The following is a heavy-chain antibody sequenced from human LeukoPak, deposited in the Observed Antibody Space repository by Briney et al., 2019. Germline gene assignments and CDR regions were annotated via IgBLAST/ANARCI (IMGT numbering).Heavy chain of an antibody. D-gene: IGHD6-19*01. CDR2: ISGRGANT. CDR3: ASHAAYTSDWRARTFDY. CDR1: EFTFSKYG. J-gene: IGHJ4*02. V-gene: IGHV3-23*01. Sequence: QPGRSLRLSCAASEFTFSKYGMHWVRQAPGKGLEWVSAISGRGANTYYTDSVRGRFIISRDQSRKTLYLQMNRLRAEDTAIYYCASHAAYTSDWRARTFDYWGQGTLVTVSS.